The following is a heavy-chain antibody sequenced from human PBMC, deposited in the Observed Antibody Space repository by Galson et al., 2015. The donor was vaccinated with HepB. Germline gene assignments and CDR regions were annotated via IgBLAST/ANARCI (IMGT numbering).Heavy chain of an antibody. J-gene: IGHJ4*02. Sequence: SLRLSCAASGFTFSSYAMTWVRQAPGKGLEWVSGISGSGGSTNYAVSVKGRFIMSRDNSKNTLYLQMNSLGAEDTAVYYCASPLCNGGNCYPLWYWGQGTLVTVSS. V-gene: IGHV3-23*01. CDR1: GFTFSSYA. CDR3: ASPLCNGGNCYPLWY. D-gene: IGHD2-15*01. CDR2: ISGSGGST.